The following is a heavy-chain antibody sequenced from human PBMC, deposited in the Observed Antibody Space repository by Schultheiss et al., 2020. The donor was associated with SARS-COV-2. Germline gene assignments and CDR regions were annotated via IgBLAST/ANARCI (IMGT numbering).Heavy chain of an antibody. J-gene: IGHJ4*02. CDR2: INPNSGGT. Sequence: ASVKVSCKTSGYTFTGSGFTWVRQAPGQGLEWVGRINPNSGGTNYAQKFQGRVTMTRDTSISTAYMELSRLRSDDTAVYYCARDITGTTYFDYWGQGTLVTVSS. CDR3: ARDITGTTYFDY. CDR1: GYTFTGSG. V-gene: IGHV1-2*06. D-gene: IGHD1-7*01.